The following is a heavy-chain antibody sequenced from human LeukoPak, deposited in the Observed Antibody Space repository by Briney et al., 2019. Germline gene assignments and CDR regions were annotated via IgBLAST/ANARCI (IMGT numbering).Heavy chain of an antibody. J-gene: IGHJ4*02. CDR2: IKQDGSEK. CDR1: GFTFSSYW. V-gene: IGHV3-7*01. D-gene: IGHD2-2*02. CDR3: ARDQDYFRSTSCYKY. Sequence: GGSLRLSCAASGFTFSSYWMSWVRQAPGKGLEWVANIKQDGSEKYYVDSVKGRFTISRDNAKNSLYLQMNSLRAEDTAVYYCARDQDYFRSTSCYKYWGQGTLVIVSS.